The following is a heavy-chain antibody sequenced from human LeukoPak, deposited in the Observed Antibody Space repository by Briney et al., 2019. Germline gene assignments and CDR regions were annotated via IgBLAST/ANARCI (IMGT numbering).Heavy chain of an antibody. J-gene: IGHJ1*01. CDR3: ARVVDGFSGPTEYFQN. CDR2: ISSYGIT. Sequence: SDTLSLTCTVSGDSIDSGSYIWTWIRQPAGKGLEWIGRISSYGITKFNPSLKSRVTMSLDTSKNQFSLKLSSVTAADTAVYYCARVVDGFSGPTEYFQNWGQGILVTVSS. CDR1: GDSIDSGSYI. D-gene: IGHD5-24*01. V-gene: IGHV4-61*02.